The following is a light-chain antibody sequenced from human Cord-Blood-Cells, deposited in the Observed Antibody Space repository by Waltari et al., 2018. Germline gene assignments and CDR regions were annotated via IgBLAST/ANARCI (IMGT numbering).Light chain of an antibody. CDR1: SSDVGGYNY. CDR2: AVS. Sequence: QSALTQPPSASGSPGQSVTISCTGTSSDVGGYNYVPWYQHHPGKAPKLLIYAVSKRPSGVPDRFSGSKSGNTASLTVSGLQAEDEADYYCSSYAGSNNLVFGGGTKLTVL. J-gene: IGLJ2*01. CDR3: SSYAGSNNLV. V-gene: IGLV2-8*01.